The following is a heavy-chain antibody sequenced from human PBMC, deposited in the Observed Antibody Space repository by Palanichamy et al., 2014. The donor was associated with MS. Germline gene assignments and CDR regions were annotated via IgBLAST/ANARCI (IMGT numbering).Heavy chain of an antibody. Sequence: LQESGPGLVKPSQTLSLTCTVSGGSISSGDYYWSWIRQPPGKGLEWIGYIYYSGSTYYNPSLKSRVTISVDTSKNQFSLKLSSVTAADTAVYYCAGDEATGIAAAGGFDPWGQGTLVTVSS. CDR3: AGDEATGIAAAGGFDP. J-gene: IGHJ5*02. CDR2: IYYSGST. D-gene: IGHD6-13*01. V-gene: IGHV4-30-4*01. CDR1: GGSISSGDYY.